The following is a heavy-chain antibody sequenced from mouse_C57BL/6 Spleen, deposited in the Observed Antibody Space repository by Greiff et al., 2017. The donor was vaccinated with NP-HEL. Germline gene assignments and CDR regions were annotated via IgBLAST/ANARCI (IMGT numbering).Heavy chain of an antibody. V-gene: IGHV1-82*01. CDR1: GYAFSSSW. J-gene: IGHJ3*01. CDR3: ARGDYYGREFAY. Sequence: VQLQQSGPELVKPGASVKISCKASGYAFSSSWMNWVKQRPGKGLEWIGRIYPGDGDTNYNGKFKGKATLTADKSSSTAYMQLSSLTSEDSAVYFCARGDYYGREFAYWGQGTLVTVSA. D-gene: IGHD1-1*01. CDR2: IYPGDGDT.